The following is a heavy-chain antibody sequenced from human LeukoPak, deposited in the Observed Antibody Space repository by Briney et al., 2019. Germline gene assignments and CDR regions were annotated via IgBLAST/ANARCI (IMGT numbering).Heavy chain of an antibody. CDR2: FSSNGGST. V-gene: IGHV3-64*01. CDR3: AKMYDSSGYYYADAFDI. D-gene: IGHD3-22*01. CDR1: GFTFSSYP. J-gene: IGHJ3*02. Sequence: PGGPLRLSCAASGFTFSSYPMHWARQAPGKGLEYVSAFSSNGGSTYYANSVKGRFTISRDNSKNTLYMQMNSLRAEDTAVYYCAKMYDSSGYYYADAFDIWGQGTMVTVSS.